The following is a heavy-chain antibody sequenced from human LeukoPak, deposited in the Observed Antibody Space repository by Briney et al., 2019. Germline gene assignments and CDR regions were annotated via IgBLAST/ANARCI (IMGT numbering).Heavy chain of an antibody. CDR3: AADRSSGWYGGYFDY. J-gene: IGHJ4*02. CDR1: GFTFTSSA. V-gene: IGHV1-58*01. CDR2: IVVGSGNT. Sequence: TSVKVSCKASGFTFTSSAVQWVRQARGHRLEWIGWIVVGSGNTNYAQKFQERVTITRDMSTSAAYMELSSLRSEDTAVYYCAADRSSGWYGGYFDYWGQGTLVTVSS. D-gene: IGHD6-19*01.